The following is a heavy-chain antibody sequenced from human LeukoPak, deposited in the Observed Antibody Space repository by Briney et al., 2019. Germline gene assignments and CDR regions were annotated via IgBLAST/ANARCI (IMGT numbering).Heavy chain of an antibody. J-gene: IGHJ4*02. CDR2: ISYDGSNK. CDR1: GFTFSSYA. Sequence: GGSLRLSCAASGFTFSSYAMHWVRQAPGKGLEWVAVISYDGSNKYYADSVKGRFTISRDNSKNTLYLQMNSLRAEDTAVYYCARGSIAVAGTADIDYWGQGTLVTVSS. CDR3: ARGSIAVAGTADIDY. V-gene: IGHV3-30*04. D-gene: IGHD6-19*01.